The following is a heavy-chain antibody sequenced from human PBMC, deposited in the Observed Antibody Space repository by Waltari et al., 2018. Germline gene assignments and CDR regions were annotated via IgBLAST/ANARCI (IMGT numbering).Heavy chain of an antibody. CDR2: VDPEDGET. Sequence: EVQLVQSGAEVKKPGATVKISCKASGYTFTDYYMHWVQQAPGKGLEWMGRVDPEDGETIYAEKFQCRVTITADTSTDTAYMELSSLRSEDTAVYYCATPGWALWSGPSGMGYWGQGTLVTVSS. D-gene: IGHD3-10*01. CDR3: ATPGWALWSGPSGMGY. V-gene: IGHV1-69-2*01. CDR1: GYTFTDYY. J-gene: IGHJ4*02.